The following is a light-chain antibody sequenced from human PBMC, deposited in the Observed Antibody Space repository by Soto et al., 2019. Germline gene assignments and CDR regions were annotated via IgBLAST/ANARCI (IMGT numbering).Light chain of an antibody. J-gene: IGKJ5*01. V-gene: IGKV3-20*01. CDR2: GPS. CDR3: HQYGSSPIT. CDR1: QSVSSSY. Sequence: ESVLTQSPGTLSLSPGEIATFSCRASQSVSSSYLAWYQHKPGQAPRLLIYGPSSRATGVPDRFRGSGSGTEFTLTTSRLEPEDFAVYYCHQYGSSPITFGQGTRLDI.